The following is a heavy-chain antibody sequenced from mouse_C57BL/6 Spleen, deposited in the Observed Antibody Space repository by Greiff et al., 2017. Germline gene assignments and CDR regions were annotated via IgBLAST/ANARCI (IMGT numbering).Heavy chain of an antibody. CDR1: GFTFSSYA. D-gene: IGHD2-4*01. J-gene: IGHJ4*01. Sequence: EVQGVESGGGLVKPGGSLKLSCAASGFTFSSYAMSWVRQTPEKRLEWVATISDGGSYTYYPDNVKGRFTISRDNAKNNLYLQMSLLKSYDTAMYYCARVRYDYGDAMDYWGQGTPVTVSS. CDR2: ISDGGSYT. V-gene: IGHV5-4*01. CDR3: ARVRYDYGDAMDY.